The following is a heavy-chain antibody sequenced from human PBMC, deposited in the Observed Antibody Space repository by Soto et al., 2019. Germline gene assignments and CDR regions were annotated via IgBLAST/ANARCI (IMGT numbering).Heavy chain of an antibody. Sequence: PGGSLRLSCAASGFTFSNYWMHWVRQAPGTGLVWVSRISNDGSTTNYADSVQGRFTISRDNAKNTLYLQMSSLRAEDTAVYYCARGVGIVVVPAAIPFDYWSQGTLVTVSS. CDR1: GFTFSNYW. D-gene: IGHD2-2*02. CDR2: ISNDGSTT. J-gene: IGHJ4*02. CDR3: ARGVGIVVVPAAIPFDY. V-gene: IGHV3-74*01.